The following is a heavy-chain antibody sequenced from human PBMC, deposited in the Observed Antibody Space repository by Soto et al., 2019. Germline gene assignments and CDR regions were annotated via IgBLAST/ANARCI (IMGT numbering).Heavy chain of an antibody. CDR2: ISVTGDAT. CDR1: RFTFSIYA. Sequence: EVHLLESGGGLAQPGGSLRLSCAASRFTFSIYAMYWVRQAPGKGLEWVSAISVTGDATYYADSVKGRFTISRDNSKDTLYLQMNSLRAEDTAVYYCAKARYCVCTSCTPHFDYWGQGTLVTVSS. CDR3: AKARYCVCTSCTPHFDY. J-gene: IGHJ4*02. V-gene: IGHV3-23*01. D-gene: IGHD2-2*01.